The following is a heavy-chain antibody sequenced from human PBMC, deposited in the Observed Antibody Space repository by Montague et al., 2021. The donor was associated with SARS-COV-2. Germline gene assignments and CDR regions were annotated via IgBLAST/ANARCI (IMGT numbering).Heavy chain of an antibody. J-gene: IGHJ4*02. D-gene: IGHD4-17*01. V-gene: IGHV4-4*02. Sequence: SETLSLTCAVSGDSIITTDCCSWVRQPPGKGLEWIGEIYQGASTNYNPSLKSRVIMSVHRSKNQVSLELYSVTAADTALYYCLRAGDFHKRLPVWGQGALVIVSS. CDR1: GDSIITTDC. CDR2: IYQGAST. CDR3: LRAGDFHKRLPV.